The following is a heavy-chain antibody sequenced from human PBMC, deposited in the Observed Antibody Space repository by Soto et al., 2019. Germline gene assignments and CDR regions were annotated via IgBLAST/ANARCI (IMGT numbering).Heavy chain of an antibody. Sequence: QVQLVESGGGVVQPGRSLRLSCAASGFTFSNNAMDWVRQAPGKGLEWVAVISYDGSNKYIAESVKGRFTISRDNSKNTLFLQMNSLRAEDTAVYYCERGTTTSAFSAMEVWGQGTTVTVSS. CDR1: GFTFSNNA. D-gene: IGHD1-1*01. J-gene: IGHJ6*02. CDR3: ERGTTTSAFSAMEV. V-gene: IGHV3-30-3*01. CDR2: ISYDGSNK.